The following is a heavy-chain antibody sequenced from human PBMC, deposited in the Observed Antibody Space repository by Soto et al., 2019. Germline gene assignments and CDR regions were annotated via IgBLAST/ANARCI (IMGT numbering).Heavy chain of an antibody. CDR2: ISGSGGST. CDR3: AKDTLDIVVVPAATDKAQTVYYYYGMDV. Sequence: GGSLRLSCAASGFTFSSYAMSWVRQAPGKGLEWVSAISGSGGSTYYADSVKGRFTISRDNSKNTLYLQMNSLRAEDTAVYYCAKDTLDIVVVPAATDKAQTVYYYYGMDVWGKGTTVTVSS. J-gene: IGHJ6*04. D-gene: IGHD2-2*01. CDR1: GFTFSSYA. V-gene: IGHV3-23*01.